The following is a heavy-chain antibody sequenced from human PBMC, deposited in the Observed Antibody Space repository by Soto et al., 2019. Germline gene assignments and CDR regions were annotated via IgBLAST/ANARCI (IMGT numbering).Heavy chain of an antibody. CDR3: ARVVLYGGNSGGPPNNYAFDI. J-gene: IGHJ3*02. V-gene: IGHV1-46*01. D-gene: IGHD4-17*01. CDR2: INPSGGST. CDR1: GYTFTSYY. Sequence: QVQLVQSGAEVKKPGASVKVSCKASGYTFTSYYMHWVRQAPGQGLEWMGIINPSGGSTSYAQKFQGRVTMSRDTSTSTVYMELSSLRSEDTAVYYCARVVLYGGNSGGPPNNYAFDIWGQGTMVTVSS.